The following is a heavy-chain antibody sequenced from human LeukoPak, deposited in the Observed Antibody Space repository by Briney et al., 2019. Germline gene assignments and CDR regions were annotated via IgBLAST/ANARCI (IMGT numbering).Heavy chain of an antibody. CDR2: ISAYNGNT. CDR3: ARDAGDGRYYDSSGYYEPYYFDY. J-gene: IGHJ4*02. V-gene: IGHV1-18*01. D-gene: IGHD3-22*01. CDR1: GYTFTSYG. Sequence: ASVKVSCKASGYTFTSYGISWVRQAPGQGLEWMGWISAYNGNTNYAQKLQGRVTMTTDTSTSTAYMELRSLRSDDTAVYYCARDAGDGRYYDSSGYYEPYYFDYWGQGTLVTVSS.